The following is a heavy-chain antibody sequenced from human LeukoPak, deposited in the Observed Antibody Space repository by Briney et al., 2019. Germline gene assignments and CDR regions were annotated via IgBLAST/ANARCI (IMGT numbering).Heavy chain of an antibody. Sequence: ASETLSLTCTVSGGSISSYYWSWIRQPPGKGLEWIGYIYYSGSTNYNPSLKSRVTISVDTSKNQFSLKLSSVTAADTAVYYCARVACSGGSCYSNYYYYMDVWGKGTTVTVSS. D-gene: IGHD2-15*01. CDR2: IYYSGST. CDR1: GGSISSYY. CDR3: ARVACSGGSCYSNYYYYMDV. V-gene: IGHV4-59*01. J-gene: IGHJ6*03.